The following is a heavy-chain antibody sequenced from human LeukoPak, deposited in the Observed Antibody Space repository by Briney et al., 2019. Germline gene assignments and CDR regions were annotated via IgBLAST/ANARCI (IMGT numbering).Heavy chain of an antibody. D-gene: IGHD5-18*01. Sequence: GESLTLFCKVSGYIFTSYCIVGVRQMPGKGLEWMVIMYPDDSHTIYSPSFQGQVTISADKSISTAYLQWSSLKASDTAMYYCARPDTAMATGAFDIWGQGTMVTVSS. CDR1: GYIFTSYC. CDR2: MYPDDSHT. J-gene: IGHJ3*02. V-gene: IGHV5-51*01. CDR3: ARPDTAMATGAFDI.